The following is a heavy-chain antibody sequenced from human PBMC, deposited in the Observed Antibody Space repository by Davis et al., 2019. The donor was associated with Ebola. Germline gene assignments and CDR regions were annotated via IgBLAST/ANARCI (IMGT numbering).Heavy chain of an antibody. Sequence: GGSLRLSCAASGFTFSSYSMNWVRQAPGKGLEWVSYISSSSSTIYYADSVKGRFTISRDNAKNSLYLQMNSLRAEDTAVYYCARGGGSSGYPYYYYGMDVWGQGTTVTVSS. CDR2: ISSSSSTI. CDR3: ARGGGSSGYPYYYYGMDV. J-gene: IGHJ6*02. CDR1: GFTFSSYS. D-gene: IGHD3-22*01. V-gene: IGHV3-48*01.